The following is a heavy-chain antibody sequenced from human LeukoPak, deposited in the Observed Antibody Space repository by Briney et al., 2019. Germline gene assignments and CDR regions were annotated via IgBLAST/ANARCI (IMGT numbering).Heavy chain of an antibody. CDR3: ARQQLYCSGGSCYFADKPYYFDY. V-gene: IGHV4-39*01. D-gene: IGHD2-15*01. CDR2: IYYSGST. Sequence: SETLSLTCTVSGGSISSSSYYWGWIRQPPGKGLEWIGSIYYSGSTYYNPSLKSRVTISVDTSKNQFSLKLSSVTAADTSVYYCARQQLYCSGGSCYFADKPYYFDYWGQGILVTVSS. J-gene: IGHJ4*02. CDR1: GGSISSSSYY.